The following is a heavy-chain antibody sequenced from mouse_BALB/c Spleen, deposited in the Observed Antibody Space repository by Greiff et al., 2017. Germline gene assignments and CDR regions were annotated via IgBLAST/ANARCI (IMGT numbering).Heavy chain of an antibody. D-gene: IGHD2-4*01. Sequence: DVHLVESGGGLVQPGGSLKLSCAASGFTFSSYTMSWVRQTPEKRLEWVAYISNGGGSTYYPDTVKGRFTISRDNAKNTLYLQMSSLKSEDTAMYYCARQSDYDWFAYWGQGTLVTVSA. J-gene: IGHJ3*01. CDR3: ARQSDYDWFAY. CDR1: GFTFSSYT. CDR2: ISNGGGST. V-gene: IGHV5-12-2*01.